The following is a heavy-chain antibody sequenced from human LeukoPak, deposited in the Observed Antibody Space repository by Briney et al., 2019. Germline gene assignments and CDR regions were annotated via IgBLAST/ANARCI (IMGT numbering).Heavy chain of an antibody. CDR1: GFTFSSYW. D-gene: IGHD2-2*01. V-gene: IGHV3-7*01. CDR3: AIGYAHDAFDI. J-gene: IGHJ3*02. Sequence: PPGGSLRLSCAASGFTFSSYWMTWVRQAPGKGLDWVANTKQDGSEKYYVDSVKNRFSISRDNAKNSLYLQMNSLRAEDTAVYYCAIGYAHDAFDIWGQGTMVTVSS. CDR2: TKQDGSEK.